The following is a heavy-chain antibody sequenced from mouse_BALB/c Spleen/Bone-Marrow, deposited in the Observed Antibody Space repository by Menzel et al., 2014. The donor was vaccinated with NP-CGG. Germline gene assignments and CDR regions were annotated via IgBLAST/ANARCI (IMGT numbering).Heavy chain of an antibody. D-gene: IGHD1-1*01. CDR1: GFTFSSYG. CDR3: ARQGTTVVAPAMDY. V-gene: IGHV5-6*01. J-gene: IGHJ4*01. Sequence: EVQRVESGGDLVKPGGSLKLSCAGSGFTFSSYGMSWVRQTPDKRLEWVATISSGGTYTYYPDSVKGRFTISRDNAKHTLYLQMSSLKSEDTAMYYCARQGTTVVAPAMDYWGQGTSVTVSS. CDR2: ISSGGTYT.